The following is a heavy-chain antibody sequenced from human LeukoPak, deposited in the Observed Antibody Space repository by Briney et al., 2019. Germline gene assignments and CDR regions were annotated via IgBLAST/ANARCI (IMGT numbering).Heavy chain of an antibody. V-gene: IGHV3-23*01. Sequence: GGSLRLSCAASGFTVSSNYMSWVRQAPGKGLEWVSAISRSDASTYYADSVRGRFTISRDNSKNTLYLQMNSLRAEDTAVYYCATVSDSSGWYYFDYWGQGTLVTVSS. CDR1: GFTVSSNY. CDR2: ISRSDAST. D-gene: IGHD6-19*01. CDR3: ATVSDSSGWYYFDY. J-gene: IGHJ4*02.